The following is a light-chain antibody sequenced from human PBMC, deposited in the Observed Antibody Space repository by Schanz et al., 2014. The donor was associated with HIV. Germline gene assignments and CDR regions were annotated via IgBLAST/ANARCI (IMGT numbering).Light chain of an antibody. Sequence: DIQMTQSPSTLSASVGDRVTIACRASQSISSWLAWYQQKPGKAPKLLIYKASNLESGVPSRFSGSGSGTEFTLTISSLQPDDSATYYCQQYNSYSSTFGQGTKLQIK. CDR2: KAS. CDR3: QQYNSYSST. V-gene: IGKV1-5*03. J-gene: IGKJ2*02. CDR1: QSISSW.